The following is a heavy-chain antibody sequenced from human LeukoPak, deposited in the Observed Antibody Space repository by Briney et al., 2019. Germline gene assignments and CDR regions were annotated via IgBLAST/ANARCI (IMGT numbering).Heavy chain of an antibody. CDR3: ARGRWTGYFDY. Sequence: SETLSLTCAVYGGSFSGYYWSWIRQPPGKGLERIGEINHSGSTNYNPSLKSRVTISVDTSKNQFSLKLSSVTAADTAVYYCARGRWTGYFDYWGQGTLVTVSS. J-gene: IGHJ4*02. CDR1: GGSFSGYY. D-gene: IGHD3/OR15-3a*01. CDR2: INHSGST. V-gene: IGHV4-34*01.